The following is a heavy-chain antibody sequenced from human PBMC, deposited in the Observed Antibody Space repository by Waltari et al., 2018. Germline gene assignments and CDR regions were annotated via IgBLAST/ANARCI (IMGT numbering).Heavy chain of an antibody. J-gene: IGHJ5*02. CDR3: AKAGYSSSSRWFDP. Sequence: EVQLLESGGGLVQPGGSLRLSCAASGFTFSSYAMSWVRQAPGKGLEWVSAISGSGGSTDYADSVKGRFTIARDNSKNTLDLQMNSLRAEDTAVYYCAKAGYSSSSRWFDPWGQGTLVTVSS. V-gene: IGHV3-23*01. CDR2: ISGSGGST. D-gene: IGHD6-6*01. CDR1: GFTFSSYA.